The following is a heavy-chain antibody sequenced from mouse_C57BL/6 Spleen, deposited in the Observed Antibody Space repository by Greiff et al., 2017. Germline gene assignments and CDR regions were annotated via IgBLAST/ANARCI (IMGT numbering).Heavy chain of an antibody. D-gene: IGHD1-1*01. J-gene: IGHJ2*01. CDR2: IDPEDGDT. CDR3: TMTTVVAYYFDY. V-gene: IGHV14-1*01. Sequence: VQLQQSGAELVRPGASVKLSCTASGFNIKDYYMHWVKQRPEQGLEWIGRIDPEDGDTEYAPKFQGKATMTADTSSHTAYLQLSSLTSEDTAVYYCTMTTVVAYYFDYWGQGTTLTVSS. CDR1: GFNIKDYY.